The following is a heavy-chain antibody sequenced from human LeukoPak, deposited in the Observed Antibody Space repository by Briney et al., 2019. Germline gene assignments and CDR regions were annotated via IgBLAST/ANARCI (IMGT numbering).Heavy chain of an antibody. CDR1: GGSLSSYY. CDR2: IYYTGST. J-gene: IGHJ1*01. CDR3: ARGGKVVPAAPSEYFQH. D-gene: IGHD2-2*01. V-gene: IGHV4-59*12. Sequence: SETLSLTCAVSGGSLSSYYWSWIRQPPGAGPEWIGYIYYTGSTNYNPSLKSRVTISLDPSTNQFSLNLSSVTAADTAVYYCARGGKVVPAAPSEYFQHWGQGTLVTVSS.